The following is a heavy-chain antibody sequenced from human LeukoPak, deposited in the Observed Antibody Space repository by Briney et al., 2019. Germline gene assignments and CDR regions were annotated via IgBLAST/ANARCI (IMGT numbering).Heavy chain of an antibody. CDR1: GYTFTSYY. CDR3: ARGFYDILTGDYKGELYYVDY. Sequence: ASVKVSCKASGYTFTSYYMHWVRQAPGQGLEWMGIINHSGGSTSYAQKFRGRVTMNRDMSTSTVYMELSSLRSECTAVYYCARGFYDILTGDYKGELYYVDYWGQGTLVTVSP. D-gene: IGHD3-9*01. V-gene: IGHV1-46*01. J-gene: IGHJ4*02. CDR2: INHSGGST.